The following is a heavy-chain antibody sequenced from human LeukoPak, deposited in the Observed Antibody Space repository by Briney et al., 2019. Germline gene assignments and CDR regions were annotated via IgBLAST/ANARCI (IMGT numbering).Heavy chain of an antibody. CDR2: IHPGTGDT. CDR1: GYTFTGYY. D-gene: IGHD1-1*01. V-gene: IGHV1-2*02. CDR3: ASYASGYNWLRV. Sequence: ASVKVSCKASGYTFTGYYMHWVQQAPGQGLEWMGWIHPGTGDTNYAQKFQDRVTVTRDTSIATAYMDLIRLTSDDTAVYYCASYASGYNWLRVWGQGTLVTVSS. J-gene: IGHJ4*02.